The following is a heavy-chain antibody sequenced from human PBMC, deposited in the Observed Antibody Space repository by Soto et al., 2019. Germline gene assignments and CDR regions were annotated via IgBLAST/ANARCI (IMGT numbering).Heavy chain of an antibody. D-gene: IGHD1-26*01. CDR3: AQDASGNYLAY. CDR2: IIPIFGAA. V-gene: IGHV1-69*01. CDR1: GGTFSSYT. J-gene: IGHJ4*02. Sequence: QVQLVQSGAEVKKPGSSVKVSCKASGGTFSSYTISWVRQAPGQGLEWMGGIIPIFGAAKYAQNFQDRLTVTADEYTSTGYMELSSLRSEDTALYYCAQDASGNYLAYWGQGTLVIVSS.